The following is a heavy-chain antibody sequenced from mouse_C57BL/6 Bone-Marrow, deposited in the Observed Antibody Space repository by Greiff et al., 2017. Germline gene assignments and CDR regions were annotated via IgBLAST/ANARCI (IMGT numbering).Heavy chain of an antibody. V-gene: IGHV1-64*01. CDR1: GYTFTSYW. CDR2: IHPNSGST. Sequence: QVQLQQPGAELVKPGASVKLSCKASGYTFTSYWMHWVKQRPGQGLEWIGMIHPNSGSTNYNEKFKSKATLTVDKSSSTAYMQLSSLTSEDSAVYSCAMYYYGSSSAWFAYWGQGTLVTVSA. D-gene: IGHD1-1*01. J-gene: IGHJ3*01. CDR3: AMYYYGSSSAWFAY.